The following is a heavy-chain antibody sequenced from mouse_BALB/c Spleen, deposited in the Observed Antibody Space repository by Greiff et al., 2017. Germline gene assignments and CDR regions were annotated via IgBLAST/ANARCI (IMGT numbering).Heavy chain of an antibody. CDR1: GYAFSSSW. J-gene: IGHJ2*01. V-gene: IGHV1-82*01. D-gene: IGHD2-1*01. CDR2: IYPGDGDT. CDR3: AREGGYGNYIDY. Sequence: VQLQQSGPELVKPGASVKISCKASGYAFSSSWMNWVKQRPGQGLEWIGRIYPGDGDTNYNGKFKGKATMTVDKSSSTAYMELARLTSEDSAIYYCAREGGYGNYIDYWGQGTTLTVSS.